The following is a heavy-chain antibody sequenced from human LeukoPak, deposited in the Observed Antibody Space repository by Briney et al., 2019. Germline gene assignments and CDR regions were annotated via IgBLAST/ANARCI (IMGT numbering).Heavy chain of an antibody. D-gene: IGHD2-2*01. J-gene: IGHJ6*02. CDR3: AKAVVPAASYYYYGMDV. Sequence: GGSLRLSCAASGFTFSSYAMSWVRQAPGKGLEWVSAISGSGGSTYYADSVKGRFTIPRDNSKNTLYLQMNSLRAEDTAVYFCAKAVVPAASYYYYGMDVWGQGTTVTVSS. CDR1: GFTFSSYA. CDR2: ISGSGGST. V-gene: IGHV3-23*01.